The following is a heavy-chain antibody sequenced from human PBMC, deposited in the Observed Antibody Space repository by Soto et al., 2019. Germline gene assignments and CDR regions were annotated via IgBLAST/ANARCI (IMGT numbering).Heavy chain of an antibody. V-gene: IGHV3-30-3*01. CDR2: ISYDGSNK. CDR3: ARAQDGYNDYFDY. Sequence: QVQLVESGGGVVKPGRSLRLSWAAAGFTFSSYAMHWGRQAPGKGLEWVAVISYDGSNKYYADSVKGRFTISRDNSKNTLYLQMNSLRAEDTAVYYCARAQDGYNDYFDYWGQGTLVTVSS. D-gene: IGHD5-12*01. J-gene: IGHJ4*02. CDR1: GFTFSSYA.